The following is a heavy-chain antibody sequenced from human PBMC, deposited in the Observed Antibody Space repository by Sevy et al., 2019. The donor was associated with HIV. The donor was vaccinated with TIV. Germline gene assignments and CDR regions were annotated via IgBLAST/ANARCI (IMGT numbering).Heavy chain of an antibody. Sequence: GGSLRLSCAASGFTFSNAWMMWVRQAPGKGLEWVSSISSSSSYIYYADSVKGRFTISRDNAKNSLYLQMNSLRAEDTAVYYCAAGSVVTPYWFDPWGQRTLVTVSS. D-gene: IGHD2-21*02. CDR3: AAGSVVTPYWFDP. V-gene: IGHV3-21*01. J-gene: IGHJ5*02. CDR2: ISSSSSYI. CDR1: GFTFSNAW.